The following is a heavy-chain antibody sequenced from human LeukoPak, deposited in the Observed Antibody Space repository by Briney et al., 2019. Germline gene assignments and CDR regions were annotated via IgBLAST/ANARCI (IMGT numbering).Heavy chain of an antibody. Sequence: PGGSLRLSCAASGFTFSSYWMSWVRQTPGKGLEWVSVIYSGGSTYYADSVKGRFTISRDNSKNTLYLQMNSLRAEDTAVYYCARANCGGDCYAAYYYYYYMDVWGKGTTVTVSS. J-gene: IGHJ6*03. D-gene: IGHD2-21*01. V-gene: IGHV3-53*01. CDR1: GFTFSSYW. CDR2: IYSGGST. CDR3: ARANCGGDCYAAYYYYYYMDV.